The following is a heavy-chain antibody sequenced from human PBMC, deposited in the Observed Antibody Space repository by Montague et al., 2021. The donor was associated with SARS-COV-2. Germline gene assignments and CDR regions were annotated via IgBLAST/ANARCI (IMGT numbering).Heavy chain of an antibody. CDR1: GGSISSNY. D-gene: IGHD6-19*01. Sequence: SETLSLTCTVSGGSISSNYWSWIRQPPGKGLEWIAYIYYRGSTNYNPSLKSRITMSVDTSKNQFSLEVSSVIAADTAVYYCARERQYNWFDDWGQGKLVTVSS. J-gene: IGHJ5*02. CDR3: ARERQYNWFDD. V-gene: IGHV4-59*01. CDR2: IYYRGST.